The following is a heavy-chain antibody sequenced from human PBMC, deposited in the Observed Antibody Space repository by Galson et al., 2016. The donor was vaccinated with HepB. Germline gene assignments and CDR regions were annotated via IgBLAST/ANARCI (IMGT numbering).Heavy chain of an antibody. CDR3: ARPNTYYGSYYFDD. Sequence: SETLSLTCTVSGGSISSSSHYWGWIRQPPGKGLEWIGTIHYSGSTDYNPSLKSRVTIFVDTPKNKFYLRLSSVTAADTALYYGARPNTYYGSYYFDDWGPGALVTVSS. D-gene: IGHD1-26*01. CDR1: GGSISSSSHY. V-gene: IGHV4-39*01. J-gene: IGHJ4*02. CDR2: IHYSGST.